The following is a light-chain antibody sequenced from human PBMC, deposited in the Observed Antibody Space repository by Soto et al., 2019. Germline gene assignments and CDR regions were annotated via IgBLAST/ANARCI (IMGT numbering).Light chain of an antibody. CDR3: QQYGTSEII. Sequence: EIRMTQSTGTLSLSPGERATLSCRASQSLTNSFRAFYQQRPGQAPRLLIYDTSSRSSGIPDRFSGSGSGTDFTLTISRLETEDFAVFYCQQYGTSEIIFGQRTRLEIK. J-gene: IGKJ5*01. CDR1: QSLTNSF. CDR2: DTS. V-gene: IGKV3-20*01.